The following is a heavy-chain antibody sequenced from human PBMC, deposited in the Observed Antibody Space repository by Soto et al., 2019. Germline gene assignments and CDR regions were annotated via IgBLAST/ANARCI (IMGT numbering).Heavy chain of an antibody. CDR1: GYTFTSYG. CDR2: ISAYNGNT. Sequence: ASVKVSCKASGYTFTSYGISWVRQAPGQGLEWMGWISAYNGNTNYAQKLQGRVTMTTDTSTSTAYMELRSLRSDDTAVYYCARDLRGGVAYYYYYGMDVWGQGTTVTVSS. J-gene: IGHJ6*02. D-gene: IGHD2-21*01. CDR3: ARDLRGGVAYYYYYGMDV. V-gene: IGHV1-18*01.